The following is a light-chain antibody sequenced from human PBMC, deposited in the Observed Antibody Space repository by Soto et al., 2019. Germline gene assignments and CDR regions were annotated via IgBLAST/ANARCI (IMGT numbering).Light chain of an antibody. V-gene: IGLV1-40*01. CDR2: SNT. CDR3: SSYTSSSTLWV. CDR1: NSNIGAGFG. J-gene: IGLJ3*02. Sequence: QSVLTQPPSVSGAPGQRVTISCTGSNSNIGAGFGVQWYQQFPRTAPRLLIYSNTNRPSGVPDRFSASKSGTSASLVITGLRAEDEADYYCSSYTSSSTLWVFGGGTKLTVL.